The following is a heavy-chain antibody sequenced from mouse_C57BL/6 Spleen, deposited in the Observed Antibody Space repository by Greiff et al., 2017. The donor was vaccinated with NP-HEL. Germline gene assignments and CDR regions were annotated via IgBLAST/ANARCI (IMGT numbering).Heavy chain of an antibody. V-gene: IGHV1-19*01. Sequence: VQLKQSGPVLVKPGASVKMSCKASGYTFTDYYMNWVKQSHGKSLEWIGVINPYNGGTSYNQKFKGKATLTVDKSSSTAYMELNSLTSEDSAVYYCARSGFYYYGSRYAMDYWGQGTSVTVSS. CDR1: GYTFTDYY. CDR3: ARSGFYYYGSRYAMDY. D-gene: IGHD1-1*01. J-gene: IGHJ4*01. CDR2: INPYNGGT.